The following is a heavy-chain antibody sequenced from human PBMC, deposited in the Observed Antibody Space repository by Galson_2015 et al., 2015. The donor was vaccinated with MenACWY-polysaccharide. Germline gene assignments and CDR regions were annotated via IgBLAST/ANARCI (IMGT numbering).Heavy chain of an antibody. CDR3: ARSGRWSGSTYYGMDV. V-gene: IGHV3-74*01. D-gene: IGHD3-3*01. CDR2: INSDGSGT. J-gene: IGHJ6*02. Sequence: SLRLSCAASGFTFSSYWIYWVRQAPGRGLVWVSRINSDGSGTSYADSVKGRFTISRDNAKNTLYLQMNSLTAEDTAVYYCARSGRWSGSTYYGMDVWGQGTTVTVSS. CDR1: GFTFSSYW.